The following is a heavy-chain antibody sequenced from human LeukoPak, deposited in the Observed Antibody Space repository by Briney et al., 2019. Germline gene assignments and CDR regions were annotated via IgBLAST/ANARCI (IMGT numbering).Heavy chain of an antibody. J-gene: IGHJ1*01. CDR3: ARRRYYDSTGYLD. Sequence: SETLSLICTVSGGYISSSSYYWGWLRQPPGKGLEWIGDIYYTGRTYYNSSLKSRLTVSIDTSKNQFSLNLASLTAADTAVYYCARRRYYDSTGYLDWGQGTLITVSS. V-gene: IGHV4-39*01. CDR2: IYYTGRT. CDR1: GGYISSSSYY. D-gene: IGHD3-22*01.